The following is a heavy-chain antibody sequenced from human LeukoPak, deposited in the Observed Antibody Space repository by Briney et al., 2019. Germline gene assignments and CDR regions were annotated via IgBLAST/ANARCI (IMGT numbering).Heavy chain of an antibody. CDR3: ARDRGRYYGMDV. Sequence: PSETLSLTCTVSGGSISSGGYYWSWIRQHPGKGLEWIGYIYYSGSTYYNPSLKSRVTISVDTSKNQFSLKLSSVTAADTAVYYCARDRGRYYGMDVWGQGTMVTVSS. V-gene: IGHV4-31*03. D-gene: IGHD3-16*01. CDR2: IYYSGST. J-gene: IGHJ6*02. CDR1: GGSISSGGYY.